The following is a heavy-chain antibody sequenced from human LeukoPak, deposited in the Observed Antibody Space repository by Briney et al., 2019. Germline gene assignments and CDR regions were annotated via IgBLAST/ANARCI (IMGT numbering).Heavy chain of an antibody. CDR2: INPSGGST. CDR3: ARERPVISSGYYYPPYYFDY. D-gene: IGHD3-22*01. Sequence: GSVKVSCKASGYTFTSYYMHWVRQAPGQGLEWMGIINPSGGSTSYAQKFQGRVTMTRDTSTSTVYMELSSLRSEDTAVYYCARERPVISSGYYYPPYYFDYWGQGTLVTVSS. J-gene: IGHJ4*02. CDR1: GYTFTSYY. V-gene: IGHV1-46*01.